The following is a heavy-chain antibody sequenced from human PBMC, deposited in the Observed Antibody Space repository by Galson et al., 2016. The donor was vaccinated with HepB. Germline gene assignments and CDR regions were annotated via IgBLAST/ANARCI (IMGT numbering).Heavy chain of an antibody. J-gene: IGHJ4*02. CDR2: INRGGPGT. D-gene: IGHD1-1*01. CDR1: GFTFRNYT. V-gene: IGHV1-46*03. Sequence: SVKVSCKASGFTFRNYTMHWVRQAPGQGLEWMGIINRGGPGTIYAPKVQDRLTMTSDTSTSTVYMELSSLRSEDTALYYCTRGYNWAIDYWGQGTLVTVSS. CDR3: TRGYNWAIDY.